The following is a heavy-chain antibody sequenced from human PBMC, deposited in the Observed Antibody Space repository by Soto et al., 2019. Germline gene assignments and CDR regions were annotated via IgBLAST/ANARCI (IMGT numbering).Heavy chain of an antibody. J-gene: IGHJ3*02. CDR2: ISAYNGNT. CDR1: GYTFTSYG. Sequence: QVQVVQSGAEVKKPGASVKVSWKASGYTFTSYGITWVRQAPGQGLEWMGWISAYNGNTNYAQKLQGRVTMTTDTSTCTDYMELRSLRSDDTAVYYCARCSGWYRPYIDDAFDIWGQGTMVTDSS. V-gene: IGHV1-18*01. D-gene: IGHD6-19*01. CDR3: ARCSGWYRPYIDDAFDI.